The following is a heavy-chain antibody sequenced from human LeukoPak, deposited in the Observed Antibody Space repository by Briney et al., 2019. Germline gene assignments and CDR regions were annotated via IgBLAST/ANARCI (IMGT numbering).Heavy chain of an antibody. J-gene: IGHJ4*02. CDR2: IYYSGTT. CDR3: ATLVVAATDPFDY. V-gene: IGHV4-39*01. Sequence: PSETLSLTCSVSGGSISSSTYYWVWIRQPLGKGLEWIGSIYYSGTTYYNPSLKSRVTISIDTSKNQFSLNLSSVTAADTAVYYCATLVVAATDPFDYWGQGTLVTVSS. CDR1: GGSISSSTYY. D-gene: IGHD2-15*01.